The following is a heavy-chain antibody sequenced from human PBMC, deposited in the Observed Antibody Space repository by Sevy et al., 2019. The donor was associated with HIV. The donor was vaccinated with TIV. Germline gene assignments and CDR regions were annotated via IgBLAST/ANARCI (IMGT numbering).Heavy chain of an antibody. CDR1: GGSISSSSYY. J-gene: IGHJ5*02. Sequence: SETLSLTCTVSGGSISSSSYYWGWIRQPPGKGLEWIGSIYYSESTYYNPSLKSRVTISVDTSKNQFSLKLSSVTAADTAVYYCARLSPYYDFWSGHTPAKNWFDPWGQGTLVTVSS. D-gene: IGHD3-3*01. CDR3: ARLSPYYDFWSGHTPAKNWFDP. V-gene: IGHV4-39*01. CDR2: IYYSEST.